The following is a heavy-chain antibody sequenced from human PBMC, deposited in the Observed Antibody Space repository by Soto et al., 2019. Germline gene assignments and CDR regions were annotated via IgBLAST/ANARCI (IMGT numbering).Heavy chain of an antibody. CDR2: IWYDGSNK. D-gene: IGHD3-3*01. CDR3: ARERGAVDDFWSGHWFDP. CDR1: GFTFSSYG. J-gene: IGHJ5*02. Sequence: VGSLRLSCAASGFTFSSYGMHWVRQAPGKGLEWLAVIWYDGSNKYYADSVKGRFTISRDNSKNTLYLQMNSLRAEDTAVYYCARERGAVDDFWSGHWFDPWGQGTLVTVSS. V-gene: IGHV3-33*01.